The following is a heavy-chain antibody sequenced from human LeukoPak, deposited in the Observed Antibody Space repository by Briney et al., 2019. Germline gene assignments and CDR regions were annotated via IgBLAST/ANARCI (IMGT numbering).Heavy chain of an antibody. CDR3: ARRDYFDS. CDR2: MHYTGST. V-gene: IGHV4-39*01. Sequence: PSETLSLTCTVSGVSISGGSYYWAWIRQPPGESLEWIGSMHYTGSTYYNPSLKTRVTISVDTSKNQLSLKLRSVTAADTAVYYCARRDYFDSWGRGTLVTVSS. J-gene: IGHJ4*02. CDR1: GVSISGGSYY.